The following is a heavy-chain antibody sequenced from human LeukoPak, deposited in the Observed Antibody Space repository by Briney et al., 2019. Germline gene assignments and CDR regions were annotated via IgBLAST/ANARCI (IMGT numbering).Heavy chain of an antibody. D-gene: IGHD6-13*01. CDR2: IRYDGSNK. V-gene: IGHV3-30*02. CDR1: GFTYSSYG. CDR3: ARTGGGAAAGTGPPYYYYGMDV. Sequence: PGGSLRLSCAASGFTYSSYGMHWVHQAPGKGLEGVAFIRYDGSNKYYADSVKGRFTISRDNSKNTLYLQMNSLRAEDTAVYYCARTGGGAAAGTGPPYYYYGMDVWGQGTTVTVSS. J-gene: IGHJ6*02.